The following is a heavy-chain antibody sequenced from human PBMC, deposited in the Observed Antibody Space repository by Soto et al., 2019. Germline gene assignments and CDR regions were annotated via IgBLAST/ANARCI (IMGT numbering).Heavy chain of an antibody. Sequence: SVKVSCKASGGTFSSYAISWVRQAPGQGLEWMGGIIPIFGTANYAQKFQGRVTITADESTSTAYMELSSLRSEDTAVYYCASAYSGSLLGFDYWGQGTLVTVSS. V-gene: IGHV1-69*13. J-gene: IGHJ4*02. CDR3: ASAYSGSLLGFDY. CDR2: IIPIFGTA. CDR1: GGTFSSYA. D-gene: IGHD1-26*01.